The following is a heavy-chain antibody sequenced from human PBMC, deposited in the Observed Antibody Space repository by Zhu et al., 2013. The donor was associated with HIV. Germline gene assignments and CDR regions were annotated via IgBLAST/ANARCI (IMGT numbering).Heavy chain of an antibody. Sequence: QVQLVQSGAEVKKPGSSVKVSCKASGGTFSRNAISWVRQAPGQGLEWMGAIIPIFNTTNYAQRFQGRVTITADESTSTAYMELSSLESEDTALYYCARLIAVAFKRYPDWGQGTLVTVSS. CDR1: GGTFSRNA. J-gene: IGHJ4*02. D-gene: IGHD6-19*01. CDR3: ARLIAVAFKRYPD. V-gene: IGHV1-69*01. CDR2: IIPIFNTT.